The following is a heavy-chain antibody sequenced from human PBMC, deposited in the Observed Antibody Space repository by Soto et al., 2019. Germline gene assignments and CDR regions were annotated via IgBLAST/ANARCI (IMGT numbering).Heavy chain of an antibody. J-gene: IGHJ4*02. CDR1: GGSFSGYY. CDR3: FRGDYGEY. Sequence: ETLSLTCAVYGGSFSGYYWSWIRQPPGKGLEWIGEINHSGSTNYNPSLKSRVTISVDTSKNQFSLKLSSVTAADTAVYYCFRGDYGEYWGQGTLVTVSS. CDR2: INHSGST. D-gene: IGHD4-17*01. V-gene: IGHV4-34*01.